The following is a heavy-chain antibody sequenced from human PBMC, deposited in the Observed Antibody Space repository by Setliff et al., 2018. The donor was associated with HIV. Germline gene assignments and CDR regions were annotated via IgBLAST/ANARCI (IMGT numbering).Heavy chain of an antibody. Sequence: SVKVSCKASGGTFSSYAISWVRQAPGQGLEWMGRIIPIFGTANYAQKFQGRVTITADKSTSTAYMELRSLRSEDTAVYYCARDRALEGDYGFWSGPGRGNWFDPWGQGTLVTVSS. V-gene: IGHV1-69*06. CDR2: IIPIFGTA. CDR3: ARDRALEGDYGFWSGPGRGNWFDP. D-gene: IGHD3-3*01. J-gene: IGHJ5*02. CDR1: GGTFSSYA.